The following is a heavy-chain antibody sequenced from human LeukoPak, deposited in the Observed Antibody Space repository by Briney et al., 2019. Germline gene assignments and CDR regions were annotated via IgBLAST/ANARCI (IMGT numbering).Heavy chain of an antibody. CDR3: ARGSYGGYAGY. CDR2: IHYSAGT. Sequence: PSETLSLNCTVSGGSISSRYCSWIRQSPGKGLEWIGYIHYSAGTNYNPSLKSRVTISIDTSKSQFSLKLTSVTAADTAVYYCARGSYGGYAGYWGHGNLVSVSS. D-gene: IGHD4-17*01. CDR1: GGSISSRY. J-gene: IGHJ4*01. V-gene: IGHV4-59*11.